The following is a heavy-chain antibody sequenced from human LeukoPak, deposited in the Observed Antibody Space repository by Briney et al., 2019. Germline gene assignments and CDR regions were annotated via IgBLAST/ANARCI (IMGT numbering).Heavy chain of an antibody. Sequence: GGSLRLSCAASGFTFSSYWMSWVRQAPGKGLEWVANIKQDGSEKYYVDSVKGRFTISRDNAKNSLYLQMNSLRAEDTAVYYCARREVFRYYYYMDVRGKGTTVTVSS. CDR1: GFTFSSYW. V-gene: IGHV3-7*01. D-gene: IGHD3-10*02. J-gene: IGHJ6*03. CDR2: IKQDGSEK. CDR3: ARREVFRYYYYMDV.